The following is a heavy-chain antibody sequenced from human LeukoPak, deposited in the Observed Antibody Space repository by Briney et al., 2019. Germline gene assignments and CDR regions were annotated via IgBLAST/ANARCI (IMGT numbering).Heavy chain of an antibody. CDR1: GYTFTSYG. J-gene: IGHJ4*02. D-gene: IGHD3-3*01. CDR2: ISAYNGNT. V-gene: IGHV1-18*01. Sequence: ASVKVSCKASGYTFTSYGISWVRQAPGQGLEGMGWISAYNGNTNYAQKLQGRVTMTTDTSTGTAYMELRSLRSDDTAVYYCASSEDYDFWSGYYTFDYWGQGTLVTVSS. CDR3: ASSEDYDFWSGYYTFDY.